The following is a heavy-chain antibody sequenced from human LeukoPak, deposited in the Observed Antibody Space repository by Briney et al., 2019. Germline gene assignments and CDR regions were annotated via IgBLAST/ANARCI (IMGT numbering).Heavy chain of an antibody. CDR2: INHSGST. J-gene: IGHJ4*02. D-gene: IGHD3-10*01. V-gene: IGHV4-34*01. CDR3: ASELDYYGSGSYYRH. Sequence: PSETLSLTCAVYGGSFSGYYWSWIRQPPGKGLEWIGEINHSGSTNYNPSLKSRVTISVDTSKNQFSLKLSSVTAADTAVYYCASELDYYGSGSYYRHWGQGTLVTVSS. CDR1: GGSFSGYY.